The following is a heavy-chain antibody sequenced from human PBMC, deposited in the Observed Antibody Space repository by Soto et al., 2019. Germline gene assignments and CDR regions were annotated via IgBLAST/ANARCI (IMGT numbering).Heavy chain of an antibody. V-gene: IGHV4-39*07. CDR3: ARLHLDYSYMDV. D-gene: IGHD4-4*01. CDR1: GGSISSSSHH. Sequence: PSETLSLTCTVSGGSISSSSHHWAWIRQPPGKGLEWIGNINYSGNTNYNPSLKSRVTISVDTSKNQFSLKLSSVTAADTAVYYCARLHLDYSYMDVWGKGTSVTVSS. J-gene: IGHJ6*03. CDR2: INYSGNT.